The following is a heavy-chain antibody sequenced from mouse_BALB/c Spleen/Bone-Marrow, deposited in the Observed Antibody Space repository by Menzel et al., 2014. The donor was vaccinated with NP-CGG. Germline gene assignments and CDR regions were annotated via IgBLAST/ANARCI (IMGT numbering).Heavy chain of an antibody. CDR1: GFNIKDTY. CDR3: ANYYYGSSLFAY. CDR2: IDPANGNT. J-gene: IGHJ3*01. D-gene: IGHD1-1*01. V-gene: IGHV14-3*02. Sequence: VQLQQSGAELVKPGASVKLSCTASGFNIKDTYMHWVKQRPEQGLEWIGRIDPANGNTKYDPKFQGKATITADTSSNTAYLQLSSLTSEDTAVYYCANYYYGSSLFAYWGQGPLATVSA.